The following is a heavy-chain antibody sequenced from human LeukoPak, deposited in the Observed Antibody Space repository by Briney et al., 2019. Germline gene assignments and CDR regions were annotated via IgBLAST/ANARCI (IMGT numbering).Heavy chain of an antibody. J-gene: IGHJ4*02. D-gene: IGHD1-26*01. CDR3: AREDSYSGNYLYYFDY. CDR2: INPNSGGT. Sequence: ASVKVSCKASGYTFTAYYIHWVRQAPGQGLEWMGRINPNSGGTTSAQKFQGRVTMTRDTSTTTAYMELSRLRSDDTAVYYCAREDSYSGNYLYYFDYWGQGTLVTVSS. CDR1: GYTFTAYY. V-gene: IGHV1-2*06.